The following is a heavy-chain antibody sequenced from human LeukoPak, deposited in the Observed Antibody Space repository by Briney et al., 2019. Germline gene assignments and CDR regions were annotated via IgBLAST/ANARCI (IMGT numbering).Heavy chain of an antibody. CDR2: IKQDGSEK. J-gene: IGHJ4*02. CDR3: ARDGYLKKGGYFDY. D-gene: IGHD5-12*01. V-gene: IGHV3-7*01. Sequence: GSLRLSCAASGFTFSSYWMSWVRQAPGKGLEWVANIKQDGSEKYYLDSVKGRFTISRDNAKNSLYLQMNSLRAEDTAVYYCARDGYLKKGGYFDYWGQGTLATVSS. CDR1: GFTFSSYW.